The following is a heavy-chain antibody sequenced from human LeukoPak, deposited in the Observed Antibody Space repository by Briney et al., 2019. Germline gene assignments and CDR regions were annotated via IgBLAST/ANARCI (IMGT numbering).Heavy chain of an antibody. CDR1: GFTSRTSW. D-gene: IGHD2/OR15-2a*01. V-gene: IGHV3-74*01. CDR3: ARGGNYYLDY. J-gene: IGHJ4*02. Sequence: GGSLRLSCEVSGFTSRTSWMHWVRQAPGGGLVWVSRMNSDGTTINYADSVKGRFTTSRDNAKNTLYLQMNSLRAEDTAVYYCARGGNYYLDYWGQGTLATVSS. CDR2: MNSDGTTI.